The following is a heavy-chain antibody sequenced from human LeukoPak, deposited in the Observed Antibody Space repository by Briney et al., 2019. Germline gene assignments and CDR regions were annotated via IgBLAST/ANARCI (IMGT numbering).Heavy chain of an antibody. CDR3: ARVKYYDFWSGYYYFDY. V-gene: IGHV4-34*01. CDR1: GVSFSGYY. D-gene: IGHD3-3*01. Sequence: SETLSLTCAVYGVSFSGYYWSWIRQPPGKGLEWIGEINHSGSTNYNPSLKSRVTISVDTSKNQFSLKLSSVTAADTAVYYCARVKYYDFWSGYYYFDYWGQGTLVTVSS. J-gene: IGHJ4*02. CDR2: INHSGST.